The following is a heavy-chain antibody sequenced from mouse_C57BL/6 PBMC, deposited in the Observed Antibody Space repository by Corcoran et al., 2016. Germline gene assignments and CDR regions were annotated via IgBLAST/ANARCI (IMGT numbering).Heavy chain of an antibody. D-gene: IGHD1-1*01. J-gene: IGHJ2*01. Sequence: EVQLQQSGPELVKPGASVKISCKASGYTFTDYYMNWVKQSHGKSLEWIGDINPNNGGTSYNQKFKGKATLTVDKSSSTAYMELRSLTSEDSAVYYCAKHYYGLYYFDYWGQGTTLTVSS. CDR3: AKHYYGLYYFDY. CDR1: GYTFTDYY. CDR2: INPNNGGT. V-gene: IGHV1-26*01.